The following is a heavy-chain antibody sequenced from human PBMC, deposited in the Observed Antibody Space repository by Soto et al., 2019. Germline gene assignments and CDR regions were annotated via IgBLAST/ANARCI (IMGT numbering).Heavy chain of an antibody. D-gene: IGHD2-2*01. V-gene: IGHV1-69*04. CDR3: ARDNIVVVPAADYYYYYMDV. Sequence: ASVKVSCKASGGTFSSYTISWVRQAPGQGLEWMGRIIPILGIANYAQKFQGRVTITADKSTSTAYMELSSLRSEDTAVYYCARDNIVVVPAADYYYYYMDVWGKGTTVTVSS. CDR1: GGTFSSYT. J-gene: IGHJ6*03. CDR2: IIPILGIA.